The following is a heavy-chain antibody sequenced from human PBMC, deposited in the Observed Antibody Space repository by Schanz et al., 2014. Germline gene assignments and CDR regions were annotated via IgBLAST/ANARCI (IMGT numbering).Heavy chain of an antibody. D-gene: IGHD1-20*01. CDR3: ARRITGTHHNPYYHGMDV. CDR1: GFTVSDHY. J-gene: IGHJ6*02. Sequence: EVQLVESGGGLVQPGGSLRLSCAVSGFTVSDHYMDWVRQAPGKGLEWVSAISGSGETTYYADSVKGRFTISRDNSKNALYLQMNSLRAEDTAVYYCARRITGTHHNPYYHGMDVWGQGTTVTVSS. V-gene: IGHV3-23*04. CDR2: ISGSGETT.